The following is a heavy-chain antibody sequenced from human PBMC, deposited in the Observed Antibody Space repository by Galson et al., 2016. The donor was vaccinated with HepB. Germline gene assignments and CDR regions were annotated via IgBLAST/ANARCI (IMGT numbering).Heavy chain of an antibody. V-gene: IGHV3-30*04. D-gene: IGHD1-14*01. CDR3: ASGFCACISCPLGHY. CDR1: GFTFTSYP. J-gene: IGHJ4*02. Sequence: SLRLSCAASGFTFTSYPIHWVRQAPGKGLEWVGVTSFDGSRVYYAESVDGRFTISRDNSQNTVYLQMHNVKTEDTALYYCASGFCACISCPLGHYWGQGAQVPVS. CDR2: TSFDGSRV.